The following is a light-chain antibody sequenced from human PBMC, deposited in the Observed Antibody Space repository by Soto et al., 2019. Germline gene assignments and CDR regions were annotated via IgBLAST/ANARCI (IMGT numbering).Light chain of an antibody. CDR1: QSVSSSY. Sequence: EIVLTQSPGTLSLSPGERATLSCRASQSVSSSYLAWYQQKPGQAPRLLIYGASSRATGSPDRCSGSVSGTDFTLTISRLEPEDFAVYYCQKYCSSPWTFGQGTKVEIK. J-gene: IGKJ1*01. CDR3: QKYCSSPWT. V-gene: IGKV3-20*01. CDR2: GAS.